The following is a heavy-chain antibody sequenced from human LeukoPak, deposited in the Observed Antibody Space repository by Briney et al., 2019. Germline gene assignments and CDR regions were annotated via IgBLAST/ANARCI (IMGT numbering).Heavy chain of an antibody. V-gene: IGHV4-34*01. D-gene: IGHD2-2*02. CDR1: GGSFSGYY. CDR3: VRGDIPNWFDP. CDR2: IYHSGST. J-gene: IGHJ5*02. Sequence: PSETLSLTCAVYGGSFSGYYWSWSRQPPGKGLEWIGEIYHSGSTHYNPSLKSRVTISVDKSKNQFSLKLSSVTAADTAMYYCVRGDIPNWFDPWGQGTLVTVSS.